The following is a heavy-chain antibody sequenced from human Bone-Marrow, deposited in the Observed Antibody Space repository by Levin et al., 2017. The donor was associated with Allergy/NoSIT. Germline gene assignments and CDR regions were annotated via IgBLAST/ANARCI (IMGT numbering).Heavy chain of an antibody. D-gene: IGHD6-19*01. J-gene: IGHJ4*02. CDR2: IPYDGSNK. Sequence: GGSLRLSCAASGFTFSSYAMHWVRQAPGKGLEWVAVIPYDGSNKYYADPVKGRFTISRDNSKNTLYLQMNSLRAEDTAVYYCARDGNPVAGTLESGADFDYWGQGTLVTVAS. V-gene: IGHV3-30-3*01. CDR1: GFTFSSYA. CDR3: ARDGNPVAGTLESGADFDY.